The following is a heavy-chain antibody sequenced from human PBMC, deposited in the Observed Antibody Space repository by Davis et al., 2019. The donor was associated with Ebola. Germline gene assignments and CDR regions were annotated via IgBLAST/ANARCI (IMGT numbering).Heavy chain of an antibody. J-gene: IGHJ6*02. Sequence: ESLKISCAASGFTFSSYEMNWIRQPPGKGLEWIGEINHSGSTNYNPSLKSRVTISVDTSKNQFSLKLSSVTAADTAVYYCARGHPELLYLDYYYGMDVWGQGTTVTVSS. V-gene: IGHV4-34*01. CDR3: ARGHPELLYLDYYYGMDV. CDR1: GFTFSSYE. D-gene: IGHD2-2*02. CDR2: INHSGST.